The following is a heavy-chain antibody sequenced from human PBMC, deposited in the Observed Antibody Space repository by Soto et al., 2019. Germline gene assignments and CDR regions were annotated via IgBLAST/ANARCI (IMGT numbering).Heavy chain of an antibody. V-gene: IGHV3-30*18. Sequence: QVQLVESGGGVVQPGRSLRLSCAASGFTFSSYGMHWVRQAPGKGLEWVAVISYDGSNKYYADSVKGRFTISRDNSKNTLYLQMSSLRAGDTAVYYCAKDPEELVLRRGYFDYWGQGTLVRVSS. CDR2: ISYDGSNK. J-gene: IGHJ4*02. CDR3: AKDPEELVLRRGYFDY. CDR1: GFTFSSYG. D-gene: IGHD1-7*01.